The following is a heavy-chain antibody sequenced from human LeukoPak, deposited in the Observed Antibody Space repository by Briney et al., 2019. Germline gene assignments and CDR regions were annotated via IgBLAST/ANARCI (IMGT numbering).Heavy chain of an antibody. D-gene: IGHD3-10*01. CDR3: ARVESRHSYGSAGGL. V-gene: IGHV4-38-2*02. J-gene: IGHJ4*02. Sequence: SETLSLTCTVSGYSISSGYYWGWIRQPPGKGLEWIGSIYRSGSTYYNPSLKSRVTISVDTSKNQFSLKLSSVTAADTAVYYCARVESRHSYGSAGGLWGQGTLVTVSS. CDR2: IYRSGST. CDR1: GYSISSGYY.